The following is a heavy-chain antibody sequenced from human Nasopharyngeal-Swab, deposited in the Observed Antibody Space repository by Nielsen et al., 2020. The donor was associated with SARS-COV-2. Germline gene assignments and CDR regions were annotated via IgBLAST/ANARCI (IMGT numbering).Heavy chain of an antibody. CDR2: ISYDGSNK. D-gene: IGHD3-10*01. CDR3: ARALLWFGESILDDAFDI. CDR1: GFTFSSYA. J-gene: IGHJ3*02. Sequence: GESLKISCAASGFTFSSYAMHWVRQAPGKGLEWVAVISYDGSNKYYADSVKGRFTISRDNSKNTLYLKMNSLRSEDTAVYYCARALLWFGESILDDAFDIWGQGTMVTVSS. V-gene: IGHV3-30-3*01.